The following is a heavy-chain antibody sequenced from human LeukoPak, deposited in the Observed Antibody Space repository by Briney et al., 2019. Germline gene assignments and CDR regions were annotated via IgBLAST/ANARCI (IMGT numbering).Heavy chain of an antibody. J-gene: IGHJ6*03. CDR2: TNPNSGGT. V-gene: IGHV1-2*02. Sequence: ASVKVSCKASGYTFTGYYMHWVRQAPGQGLEWMGWTNPNSGGTNYAQKFQGRVTMTRDTSISTAYMELSRLRSDDTAVYYCATAAPYCSGGSCYGYYYYYYYMDVWGKGTTVTVSS. CDR1: GYTFTGYY. D-gene: IGHD2-15*01. CDR3: ATAAPYCSGGSCYGYYYYYYYMDV.